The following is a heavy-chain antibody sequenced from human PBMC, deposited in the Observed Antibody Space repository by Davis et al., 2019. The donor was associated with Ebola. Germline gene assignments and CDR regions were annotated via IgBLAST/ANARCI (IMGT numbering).Heavy chain of an antibody. CDR1: GGNFNNYV. D-gene: IGHD3-10*01. CDR2: IIPLFGTT. V-gene: IGHV1-69*05. Sequence: SVKVSCKTSGGNFNNYVISWVRQAPGQGLEWMGGIIPLFGTTNYAQMFQGRVTMTTDTSTSTAYMELRSLRSDDTAVYYCARRVSYDAFDIWGQGTMVTVSS. CDR3: ARRVSYDAFDI. J-gene: IGHJ3*02.